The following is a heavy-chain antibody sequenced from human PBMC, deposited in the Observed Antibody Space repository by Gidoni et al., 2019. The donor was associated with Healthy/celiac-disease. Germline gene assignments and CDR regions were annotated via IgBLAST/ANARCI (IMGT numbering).Heavy chain of an antibody. CDR1: GGSISRGGYY. D-gene: IGHD6-13*01. CDR2: IYYSGST. Sequence: QVQLQESGPGLVKTSQTLSLTCPVSGGSISRGGYYWSWIRQHPGNGLEWIGYIYYSGSTYYNPSLKSRVTISVDTSKNQFSLKLSSVTAADTAVYYCARGTWVSSSWYADYWGQGTLVTVSS. V-gene: IGHV4-31*03. CDR3: ARGTWVSSSWYADY. J-gene: IGHJ4*02.